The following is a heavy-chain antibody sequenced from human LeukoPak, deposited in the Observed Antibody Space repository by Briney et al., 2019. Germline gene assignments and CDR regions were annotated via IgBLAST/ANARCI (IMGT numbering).Heavy chain of an antibody. Sequence: EXXXVIYSGGSTYYADSVKGRFTISRDNSKNTLYLQMNSLRAEDTAVYYCQVEVSYYYYYGMDVWGQGTTVTVSS. CDR3: QVEVSYYYYYGMDV. D-gene: IGHD3-22*01. V-gene: IGHV3-53*01. CDR2: IYSGGST. J-gene: IGHJ6*02.